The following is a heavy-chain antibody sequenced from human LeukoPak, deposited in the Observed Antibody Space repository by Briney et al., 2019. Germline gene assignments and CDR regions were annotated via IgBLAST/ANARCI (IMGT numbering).Heavy chain of an antibody. D-gene: IGHD3-10*01. CDR1: GGSISSSSYY. V-gene: IGHV4-39*01. J-gene: IGHJ6*02. CDR3: VRGSGSYYYYYYGMDV. Sequence: KPSETLSLTCTVSGGSISSSSYYWGWIRQPPGKGLEWIGSIYYSGSTYYNPSLKSRVTISVDTSKSQFSLKLSSVTAADTAVYYCVRGSGSYYYYYYGMDVWGQGTTVTVSS. CDR2: IYYSGST.